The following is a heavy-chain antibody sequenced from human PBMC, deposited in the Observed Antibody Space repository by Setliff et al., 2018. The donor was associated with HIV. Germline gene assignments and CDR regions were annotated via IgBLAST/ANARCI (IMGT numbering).Heavy chain of an antibody. CDR2: IYSSGIT. Sequence: PSETLSLTCTVSGGSISSGSYFWNWIRQPAGKGLEWIGRIYSSGITNYNPSLKSRLTISLDTSKNQFSLQVTSVTAADTAVYYCARDPYCPNTCYEDFTFDSWGQGTLV. J-gene: IGHJ4*02. CDR3: ARDPYCPNTCYEDFTFDS. V-gene: IGHV4-61*02. D-gene: IGHD2-8*01. CDR1: GGSISSGSYF.